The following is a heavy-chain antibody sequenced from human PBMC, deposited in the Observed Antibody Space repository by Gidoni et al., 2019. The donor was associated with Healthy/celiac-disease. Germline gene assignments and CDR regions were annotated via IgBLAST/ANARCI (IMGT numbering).Heavy chain of an antibody. V-gene: IGHV1-3*01. Sequence: QVQLVQSGAEVKKPGASVKVSCKASGYTFTSYAMHWVRQAPGQRLEWMGWINAGNGNTKYSQKFQGRVTITRDTSASTAYMELSSLRSEDTAVYFCARSLLLWFGELSGIDYWGQGTLVTVSS. CDR1: GYTFTSYA. J-gene: IGHJ4*02. CDR2: INAGNGNT. D-gene: IGHD3-10*01. CDR3: ARSLLLWFGELSGIDY.